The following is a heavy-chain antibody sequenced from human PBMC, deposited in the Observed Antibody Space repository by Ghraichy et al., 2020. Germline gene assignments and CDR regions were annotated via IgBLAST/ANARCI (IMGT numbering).Heavy chain of an antibody. CDR2: IYYSGTT. V-gene: IGHV4-59*01. CDR1: GGSISSYY. CDR3: AREGYCSSISCLYYFDY. D-gene: IGHD2-2*01. J-gene: IGHJ4*02. Sequence: SETLSLTCTVSGGSISSYYWSWIRQSPGKGLEWIGYIYYSGTTIYNPSFKSRVTMSVDTSKNQFSLKLSSVTAADTAVYYWAREGYCSSISCLYYFDYWGQGTLVTVSS.